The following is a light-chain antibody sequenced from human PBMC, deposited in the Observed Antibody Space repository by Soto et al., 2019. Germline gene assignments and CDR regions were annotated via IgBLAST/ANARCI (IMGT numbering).Light chain of an antibody. J-gene: IGLJ1*01. CDR1: GSNIGRNS. CDR2: SNN. V-gene: IGLV1-44*01. Sequence: QLVLTQPPSASGTPGQRVTISCYGSGSNIGRNSVNWYRQLPGTAPKLLIYSNNKRPSGLPDRFSGSSSGTSASLAISGLQSEDEADYYCETWDDSLSGYVFGTGTKLTVL. CDR3: ETWDDSLSGYV.